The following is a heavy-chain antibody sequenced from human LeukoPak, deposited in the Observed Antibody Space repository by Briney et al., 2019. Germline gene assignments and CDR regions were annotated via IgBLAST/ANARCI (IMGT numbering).Heavy chain of an antibody. CDR1: GFTFSDYA. J-gene: IGHJ4*02. Sequence: GGSLRLSCVASGFTFSDYAMHWVRQAPGKGLEWVAVIYYDGSKKYYADSVEGRFTISRDNSKNTLYLHMKSLRVKDTAVYYCARGPDGYNSHFDYWGQGTLVTVSS. CDR2: IYYDGSKK. V-gene: IGHV3-30-3*01. D-gene: IGHD5-24*01. CDR3: ARGPDGYNSHFDY.